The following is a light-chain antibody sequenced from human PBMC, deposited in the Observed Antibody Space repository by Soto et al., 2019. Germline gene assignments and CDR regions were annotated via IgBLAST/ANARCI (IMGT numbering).Light chain of an antibody. Sequence: QAVVTQPPSASGTPGQTVAISCSGSSSNIGSNTVNWYQQFPGTAPKLLIYGNNQRPSGVPDRLSGSKSHTSASLAISGLLSEDESDYYCATWDDSLNGWVFGGGTKLTVL. V-gene: IGLV1-44*01. CDR2: GNN. CDR3: ATWDDSLNGWV. CDR1: SSNIGSNT. J-gene: IGLJ3*02.